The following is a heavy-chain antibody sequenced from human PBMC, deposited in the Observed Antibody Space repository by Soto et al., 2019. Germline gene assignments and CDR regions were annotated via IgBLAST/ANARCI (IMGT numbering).Heavy chain of an antibody. D-gene: IGHD3-3*01. V-gene: IGHV4-59*01. CDR3: ASLNYDFWSGYSHYAEYFQH. Sequence: SETLSLSFTVSGGSITSYYWSWIRQPPGKGLEWIGYIYYSGSTNYNPSLKSRVTISVDTSKNQFSLKLSSVTAAETAVYYCASLNYDFWSGYSHYAEYFQHWGQGTLVTVS. CDR1: GGSITSYY. CDR2: IYYSGST. J-gene: IGHJ1*01.